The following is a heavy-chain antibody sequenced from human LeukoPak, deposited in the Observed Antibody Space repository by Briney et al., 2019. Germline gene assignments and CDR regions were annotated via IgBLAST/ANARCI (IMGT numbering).Heavy chain of an antibody. D-gene: IGHD3-3*01. V-gene: IGHV3-48*03. Sequence: PGGSLRLSCAASGFTFSSYEMNWVRQAPGKGLEWISYITNSGNTIYYADSVKGRFTISRDDAKNSLYLQMNSLRAEDTAVYYFASRRITVFGVVPWAFDVWGQGTMVTVSS. J-gene: IGHJ3*01. CDR1: GFTFSSYE. CDR2: ITNSGNTI. CDR3: ASRRITVFGVVPWAFDV.